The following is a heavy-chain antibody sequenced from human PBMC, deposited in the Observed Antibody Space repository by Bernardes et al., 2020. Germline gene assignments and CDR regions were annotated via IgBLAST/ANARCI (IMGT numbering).Heavy chain of an antibody. CDR1: GGSFSGYY. Sequence: TLSLTCAVYGGSFSGYYWSWIRQPPGKGLEWIGEINHSGSTNYNPSLKSRVTISVDTSKNQFSLKLSSVTAADTAVYYCARVRHIVVVIAIRARGWFDPWGQGTLVTVSS. D-gene: IGHD2-21*01. V-gene: IGHV4-34*01. CDR2: INHSGST. CDR3: ARVRHIVVVIAIRARGWFDP. J-gene: IGHJ5*02.